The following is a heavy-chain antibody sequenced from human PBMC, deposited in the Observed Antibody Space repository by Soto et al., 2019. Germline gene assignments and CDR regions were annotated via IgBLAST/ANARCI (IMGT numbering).Heavy chain of an antibody. J-gene: IGHJ3*02. CDR1: GFTFSSYA. Sequence: GGSLRLSCAASGFTFSSYAMSWVRQAPGKGLEWVSAISGSGGSTYYADSVKGRFTISRDNSKNTLYLQMNSLRAEDTAVYYCAKDYIWGSYRGDAFDIWGQGTVVTVSS. CDR3: AKDYIWGSYRGDAFDI. V-gene: IGHV3-23*01. D-gene: IGHD3-16*02. CDR2: ISGSGGST.